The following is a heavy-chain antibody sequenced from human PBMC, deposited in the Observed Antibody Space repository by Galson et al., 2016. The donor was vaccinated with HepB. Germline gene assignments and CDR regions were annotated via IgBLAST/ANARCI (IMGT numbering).Heavy chain of an antibody. CDR3: ARVRKVIVVGDAFDI. V-gene: IGHV1-69*06. Sequence: SVKVSCKASGGTFSNFAISWLRQAPGQGLEWMGGIIPLFGATNYAQKFQGRVTITADKSTTTVYMDLSSLRSKDTAVYCCARVRKVIVVGDAFDIWGQGTMVTVSS. J-gene: IGHJ3*02. D-gene: IGHD3-16*02. CDR1: GGTFSNFA. CDR2: IIPLFGAT.